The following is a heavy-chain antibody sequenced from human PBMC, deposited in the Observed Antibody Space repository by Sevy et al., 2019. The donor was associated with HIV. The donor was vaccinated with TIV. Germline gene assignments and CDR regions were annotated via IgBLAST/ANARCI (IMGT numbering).Heavy chain of an antibody. CDR2: IYYSGST. D-gene: IGHD3-10*01. CDR1: GGSISSSSYY. V-gene: IGHV4-39*01. Sequence: SETLSLTCTVSGGSISSSSYYWGWIRQPPGKGLEWIGSIYYSGSTYYNPSLKSRVTISVDTSKNQFSLKLSSVTAADTAVYYCARLTLLLWFGEFTQNWFDPWGQGTLVTVSS. J-gene: IGHJ5*02. CDR3: ARLTLLLWFGEFTQNWFDP.